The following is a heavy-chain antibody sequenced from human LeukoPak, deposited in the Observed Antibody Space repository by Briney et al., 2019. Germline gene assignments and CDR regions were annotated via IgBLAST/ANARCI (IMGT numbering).Heavy chain of an antibody. V-gene: IGHV3-21*01. D-gene: IGHD7-27*01. Sequence: PGGSLRLSCAASGFTFSSYSMNWVRQAPGKGLEWGSSISSSSSYIYYADSVKGRFTISRDNAKNSLYLQMNSLRAEDTAVYYCARAEPLAVTGDRLRYYYGMDVWGKGTTVTVSS. CDR1: GFTFSSYS. J-gene: IGHJ6*04. CDR2: ISSSSSYI. CDR3: ARAEPLAVTGDRLRYYYGMDV.